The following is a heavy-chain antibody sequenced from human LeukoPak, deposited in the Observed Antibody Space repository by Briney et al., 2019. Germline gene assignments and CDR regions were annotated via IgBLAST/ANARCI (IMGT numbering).Heavy chain of an antibody. CDR3: ASSITGDGWLQPFDY. J-gene: IGHJ4*02. CDR2: IKQDGSEK. V-gene: IGHV3-7*01. Sequence: PGGSLRLSCAASGFTFSSYWMSRVRQAPGKGLEWVANIKQDGSEKYYVDSVKGRFTISRDNAKNSLYLQMNSLRAEDTAVYYCASSITGDGWLQPFDYWGQGTLVTVSS. D-gene: IGHD5-24*01. CDR1: GFTFSSYW.